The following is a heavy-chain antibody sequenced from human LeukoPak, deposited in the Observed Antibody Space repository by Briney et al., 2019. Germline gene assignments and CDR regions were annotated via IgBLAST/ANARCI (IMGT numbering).Heavy chain of an antibody. CDR1: GYTFTSYY. J-gene: IGHJ4*02. CDR3: ARDAYYYDSSGYYKD. Sequence: RRASVKVSCKASGYTFTSYYMHWVRQAPGQGLGWMGWINPNSGGTNYAQKFQGRVTMTRDTSISTAYMELSRLRSDDTAVYYCARDAYYYDSSGYYKDWGQGTLVTVSS. D-gene: IGHD3-22*01. CDR2: INPNSGGT. V-gene: IGHV1-2*02.